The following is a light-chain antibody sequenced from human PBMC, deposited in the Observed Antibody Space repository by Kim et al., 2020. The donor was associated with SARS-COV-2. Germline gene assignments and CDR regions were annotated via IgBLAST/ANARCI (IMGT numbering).Light chain of an antibody. CDR3: QAWDSNVV. J-gene: IGLJ2*01. Sequence: SYELTQPPSVSVSPGQTASITCAGDKLGEKYACWYQQKPGQSPVLVIYQDSKRHSGIPERFSGSNSGNTATLTISGTQAMDEADYYCQAWDSNVVFGGGT. CDR1: KLGEKY. CDR2: QDS. V-gene: IGLV3-1*01.